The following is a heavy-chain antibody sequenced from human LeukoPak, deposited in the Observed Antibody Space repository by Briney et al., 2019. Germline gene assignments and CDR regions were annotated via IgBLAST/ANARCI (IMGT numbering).Heavy chain of an antibody. CDR3: AGDQYSSSWYGMDV. CDR2: IYYSGST. CDR1: GVSISSGGYY. V-gene: IGHV4-31*03. D-gene: IGHD6-13*01. J-gene: IGHJ6*02. Sequence: NPSESLSLTCTVSGVSISSGGYYWSWIRQHPGKGLEWIGNIYYSGSTYYNPSLKSRVTISVDTSKNQFSLKLSSVTAADTAVYCCAGDQYSSSWYGMDVWGQGTTVTVSS.